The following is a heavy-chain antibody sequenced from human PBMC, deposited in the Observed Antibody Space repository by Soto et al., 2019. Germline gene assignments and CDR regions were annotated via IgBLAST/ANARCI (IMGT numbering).Heavy chain of an antibody. Sequence: QVQLVESGGGVVQPGRSLRLSCAASGFTFSSYAMHWVRQAPGKGLEWVAVISYDGSNKYYADSVKGRFTISRDNSKNTLYLQINSLRAEDTAVYYCAGVRGRVAVGGTEGIYFDYWGQGTLVTVSS. CDR3: AGVRGRVAVGGTEGIYFDY. CDR2: ISYDGSNK. V-gene: IGHV3-30-3*01. D-gene: IGHD6-19*01. CDR1: GFTFSSYA. J-gene: IGHJ4*02.